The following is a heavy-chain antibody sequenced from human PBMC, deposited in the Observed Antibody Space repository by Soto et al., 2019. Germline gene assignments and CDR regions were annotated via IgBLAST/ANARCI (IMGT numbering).Heavy chain of an antibody. CDR1: GYTFTSYG. CDR2: ISAYNGNT. J-gene: IGHJ6*02. D-gene: IGHD3-10*01. Sequence: ASVKVSCKASGYTFTSYGISWVRQAPGQGLEWMGWISAYNGNTNYAQKLQGRVTMTTDTSTSTAYMELRSLTSDDTAVYYCARGDYYGSGSYYWESSDYYYYGMDVWGQGTTVTVSS. CDR3: ARGDYYGSGSYYWESSDYYYYGMDV. V-gene: IGHV1-18*04.